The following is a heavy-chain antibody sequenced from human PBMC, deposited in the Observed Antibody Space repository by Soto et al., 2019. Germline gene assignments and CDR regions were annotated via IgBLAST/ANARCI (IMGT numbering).Heavy chain of an antibody. CDR3: ARGRIVYYYGMDV. V-gene: IGHV4-59*01. CDR2: NXYRGNX. J-gene: IGHJ6*01. D-gene: IGHD2-15*01. CDR1: CGSINSYY. Sequence: XXTLSLTCTVSCGSINSYYWSWIRQPPGNGVEMSGYNXYRGNXNYTTHIKSQXXISVDRPXXQSHMKRSSVPAAETAVYYGARGRIVYYYGMDVWGQGTTVTVSP.